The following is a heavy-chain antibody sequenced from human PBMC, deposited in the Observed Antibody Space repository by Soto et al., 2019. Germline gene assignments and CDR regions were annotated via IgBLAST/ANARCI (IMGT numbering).Heavy chain of an antibody. CDR2: ISAYNGNT. J-gene: IGHJ5*02. CDR3: ARVQVAGTPGFGP. CDR1: GYTFTSYG. V-gene: IGHV1-18*01. D-gene: IGHD6-19*01. Sequence: QVQLVQSGAEVKKPGASVKVSCKASGYTFTSYGICLVRQAPGQGLAWMGWISAYNGNTNYAQKLQGRVTMTTDTPPGAAYRELRSLRSEDTAVYCCARVQVAGTPGFGPWGQGTLVTVSS.